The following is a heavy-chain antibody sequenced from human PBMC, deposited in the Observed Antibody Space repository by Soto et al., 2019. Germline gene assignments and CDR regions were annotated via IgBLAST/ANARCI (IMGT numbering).Heavy chain of an antibody. CDR2: IYYSGST. D-gene: IGHD3-3*01. V-gene: IGHV4-59*08. Sequence: SETMSLTCPVSGGSISSYDWSWIRKKTGKGLEWIGYIYYSGSTNYNPSLKSRVTISVDTSKNQFSLKLSSVTAADTAVYYCARSPSYYDFWSGYYTGIAPFDYWGQGTLVTVSS. J-gene: IGHJ4*02. CDR3: ARSPSYYDFWSGYYTGIAPFDY. CDR1: GGSISSYD.